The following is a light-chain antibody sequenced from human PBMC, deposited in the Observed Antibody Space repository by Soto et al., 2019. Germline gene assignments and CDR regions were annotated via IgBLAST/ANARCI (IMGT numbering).Light chain of an antibody. CDR1: QSVSSN. Sequence: ELVMTQSPSTLSMSPGESATLSCRASQSVSSNLAWYQQKPGQAPRLLFYGASTRATGIPARFSGSGSGTDFTLTISSLQSEDFAVYYCHQYDYWPLTFGGGTKVDI. CDR3: HQYDYWPLT. J-gene: IGKJ4*01. CDR2: GAS. V-gene: IGKV3D-15*01.